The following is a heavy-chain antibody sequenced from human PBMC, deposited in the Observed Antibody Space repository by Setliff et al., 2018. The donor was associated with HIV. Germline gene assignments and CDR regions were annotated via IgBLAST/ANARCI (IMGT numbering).Heavy chain of an antibody. Sequence: ASVKVSCKASDYTFTNFGISWVRQAPGQGLEWMGWISAYNGNTDYVQKFQGRVIMTTDTATSTAYMELRSLRSDDTAVYFCARDYHDFWSGYPQSFNYWGQGTLVTVSS. CDR3: ARDYHDFWSGYPQSFNY. D-gene: IGHD3-3*01. CDR1: DYTFTNFG. V-gene: IGHV1-18*01. J-gene: IGHJ4*02. CDR2: ISAYNGNT.